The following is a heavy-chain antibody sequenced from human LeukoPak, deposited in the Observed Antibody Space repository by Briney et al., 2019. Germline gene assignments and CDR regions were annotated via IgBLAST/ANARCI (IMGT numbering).Heavy chain of an antibody. CDR1: GGSFSGYY. Sequence: SETLSLTCAVYGGSFSGYYWSWIRQPPGKGLEWIGEINHSGSTNYNPSLKSRVTISVDTSKNQFSLKLSSVAAADTAVYYCARNGYSSGLVRDWGQGTLVTVSS. CDR3: ARNGYSSGLVRD. J-gene: IGHJ4*02. V-gene: IGHV4-34*01. D-gene: IGHD6-19*01. CDR2: INHSGST.